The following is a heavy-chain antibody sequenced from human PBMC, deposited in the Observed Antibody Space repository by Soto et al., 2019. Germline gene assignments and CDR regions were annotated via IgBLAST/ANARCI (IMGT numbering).Heavy chain of an antibody. CDR2: SIPTSGGT. Sequence: QVQLVQSGAEVKKPGASVKVSCKTSGYTFTDYYIQWLRQAPGQGLEWMGWSIPTSGGTKYAQKFQARVSMTRDTSISTAYMELSSLRSDDTAVYYCVTSPLFCPDGICLKYFQHWGQGTLVTVSS. V-gene: IGHV1-2*02. CDR1: GYTFTDYY. J-gene: IGHJ1*01. D-gene: IGHD2-8*01. CDR3: VTSPLFCPDGICLKYFQH.